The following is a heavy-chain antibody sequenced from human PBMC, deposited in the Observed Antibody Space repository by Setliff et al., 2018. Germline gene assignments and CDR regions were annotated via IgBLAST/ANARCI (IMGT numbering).Heavy chain of an antibody. CDR2: IYYSGST. CDR3: ARDRRGGYGAINWFDP. Sequence: SETLSLTCSVSGDSIGRGGYYWSWIRQQPGKGLEWIASIYYSGSTYYNPSLKSRLRVSMDRSKNQFYLDLSSVTAADTAVYYCARDRRGGYGAINWFDPWGQGTLVTVSS. CDR1: GDSIGRGGYY. V-gene: IGHV4-31*03. D-gene: IGHD3-16*01. J-gene: IGHJ5*02.